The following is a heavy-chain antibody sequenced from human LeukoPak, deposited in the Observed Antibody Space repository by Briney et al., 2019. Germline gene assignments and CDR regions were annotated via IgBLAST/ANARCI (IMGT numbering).Heavy chain of an antibody. Sequence: GGSLRLSCAASGFTFSSYGMHWVRQAPGKGLEWVAFIRYDGSNKYYADSVKGRFTISRDNSKNTLYLQMNSLRAEDTAVYYCAKDTGGYGSGSYYYYYYYYMDVWGKGTTVTISS. D-gene: IGHD3-10*01. J-gene: IGHJ6*03. CDR1: GFTFSSYG. V-gene: IGHV3-30*02. CDR3: AKDTGGYGSGSYYYYYYYYMDV. CDR2: IRYDGSNK.